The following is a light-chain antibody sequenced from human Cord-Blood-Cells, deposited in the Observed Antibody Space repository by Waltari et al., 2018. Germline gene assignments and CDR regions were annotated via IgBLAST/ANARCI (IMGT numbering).Light chain of an antibody. Sequence: QSALPQPASVSGSPGQSTTISCTATTSDSSAFNYFSWYHQHPGKAPKLMIYDVRNRPPGVSNRISGSKYGTTASLTISGLQAEDEADYFCSSNTGSRTLVVFGGGTKLTVL. V-gene: IGLV2-14*01. CDR1: TSDSSAFNY. CDR2: DVR. CDR3: SSNTGSRTLVV. J-gene: IGLJ2*01.